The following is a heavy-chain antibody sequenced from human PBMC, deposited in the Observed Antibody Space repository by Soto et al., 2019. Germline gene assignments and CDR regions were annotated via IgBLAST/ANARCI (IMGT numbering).Heavy chain of an antibody. CDR3: ASGSSLVPNSVWFDP. Sequence: SETLSLTCTVSGGSISSYYWSWIRQPPGKGLEWIGYIYYSGSTNYNPSLKSRVTISVDTSKNQFSLKLSSVTAADTAMYYCASGSSLVPNSVWFDPWGQGTLVTVSS. D-gene: IGHD2-2*01. CDR1: GGSISSYY. J-gene: IGHJ5*02. V-gene: IGHV4-59*08. CDR2: IYYSGST.